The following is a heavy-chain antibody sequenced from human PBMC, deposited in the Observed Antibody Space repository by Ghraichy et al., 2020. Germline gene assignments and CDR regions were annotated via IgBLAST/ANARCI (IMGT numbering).Heavy chain of an antibody. CDR2: IFHTGST. Sequence: SQTLSLTCSVSNYSISSGYHWAWVRQRPGKGLEWIASIFHTGSTTYSPFLQSRVTISVDTSRNQFYLRLRSVTAADTAVYHCAREDRLLLVHWGPGSQVTVSS. CDR3: AREDRLLLVH. D-gene: IGHD2-8*02. J-gene: IGHJ4*02. V-gene: IGHV4-38-2*02. CDR1: NYSISSGYH.